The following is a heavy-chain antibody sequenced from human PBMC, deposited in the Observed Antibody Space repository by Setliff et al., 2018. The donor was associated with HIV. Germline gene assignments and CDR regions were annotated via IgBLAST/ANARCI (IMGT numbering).Heavy chain of an antibody. CDR2: INHSGST. Sequence: SETLSLTCSVSGGSVSSTSNYWSWIRQPPGKGLEWIGEINHSGSTNHNPSLKSRVTISVDTSKNQFSLKLSSVTAADTAVYYCARTRSDFWSGYSPYYYYYMDVWGKGTTVTVSS. CDR1: GGSVSSTSNY. J-gene: IGHJ6*03. V-gene: IGHV4-39*07. D-gene: IGHD3-3*01. CDR3: ARTRSDFWSGYSPYYYYYMDV.